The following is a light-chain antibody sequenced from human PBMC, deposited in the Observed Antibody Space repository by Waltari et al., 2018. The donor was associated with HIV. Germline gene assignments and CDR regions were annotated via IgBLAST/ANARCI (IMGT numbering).Light chain of an antibody. J-gene: IGLJ3*02. V-gene: IGLV2-14*01. CDR2: DVS. CDR3: SSYTSSSTRV. Sequence: QSALTQPASVSGSPGPSITISCTGTSSDVGGYNYVSWYQQYPGKAPKLMIYDVSNRPSGVSNRFSGSKSGNTASLTISGLQAEDEADYYCSSYTSSSTRVFGGGTKLTVL. CDR1: SSDVGGYNY.